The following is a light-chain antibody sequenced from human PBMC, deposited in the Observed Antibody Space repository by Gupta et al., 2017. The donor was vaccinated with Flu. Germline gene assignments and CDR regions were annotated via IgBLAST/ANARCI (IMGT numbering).Light chain of an antibody. CDR1: NIGTRN. J-gene: IGLJ1*01. Sequence: ALGQTAKITCGGYNIGTRNVHWYQQKPGQALVRGIYRDTTRPSGIPERFSGSNSANKAKLTISRAQAGDDYYDYCQVWDTSAYVFGTGTRVTVL. CDR3: QVWDTSAYV. V-gene: IGLV3-9*01. CDR2: RDT.